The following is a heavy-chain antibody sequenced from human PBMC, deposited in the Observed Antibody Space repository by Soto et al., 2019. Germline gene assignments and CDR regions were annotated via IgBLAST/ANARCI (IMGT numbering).Heavy chain of an antibody. CDR1: GGSFSGYY. CDR3: ARAKVIVLMVYAIPDWFDP. J-gene: IGHJ5*02. V-gene: IGHV4-34*01. Sequence: PSETLSLTCAVYGGSFSGYYWSWIRQPPGKGLEWIGEINHSGSTNYNPSLKSRVTISVDTSKNQFSLKLSSVTAADTAVYYCARAKVIVLMVYAIPDWFDPWGQGTLVTVSS. D-gene: IGHD2-8*01. CDR2: INHSGST.